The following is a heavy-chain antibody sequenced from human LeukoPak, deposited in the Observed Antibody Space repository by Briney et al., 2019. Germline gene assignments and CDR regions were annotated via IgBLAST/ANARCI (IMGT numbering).Heavy chain of an antibody. D-gene: IGHD6-19*01. CDR3: ARTGYSSGWYVGSLQY. CDR1: GYSFTSYW. J-gene: IGHJ4*01. V-gene: IGHV5-51*01. Sequence: HGESLKISCKASGYSFTSYWIGWVRQMPGKGLEWMGIIYPADSDTKYSPSFQGQVTVSADKSISTAYLQWSSLKASDTAIYFCARTGYSSGWYVGSLQYWGQEPWSPSPQ. CDR2: IYPADSDT.